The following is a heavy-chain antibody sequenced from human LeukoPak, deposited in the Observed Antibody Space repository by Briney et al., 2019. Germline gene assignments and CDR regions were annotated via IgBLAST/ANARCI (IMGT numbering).Heavy chain of an antibody. CDR2: ISSSGSTI. Sequence: QAGGSLRLSCAASGFTFSSYEMNWVRQAPGKGLEWVSYISSSGSTIYYADSVKGRFTISRDNAKNSLYLQMNSLRAEDTAVYYCAKANVKYCSGGSCFDAFDIWGQGTMVTVSS. V-gene: IGHV3-48*03. J-gene: IGHJ3*02. D-gene: IGHD2-15*01. CDR3: AKANVKYCSGGSCFDAFDI. CDR1: GFTFSSYE.